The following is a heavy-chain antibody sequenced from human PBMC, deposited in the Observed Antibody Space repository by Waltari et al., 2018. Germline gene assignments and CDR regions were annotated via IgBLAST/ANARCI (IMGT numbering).Heavy chain of an antibody. CDR2: IDPGDSDT. CDR1: GYSFTSYW. J-gene: IGHJ4*02. D-gene: IGHD3-22*01. Sequence: EVQLVQSGAEVKKPGESLKISCKGSGYSFTSYWIGWVRQIPGTGLEWMGIIDPGDSDTRYSPSFQGQVTISADKSISTAYLQWSSLKASDTAMYYCARRPYYYDSSGYQGGFDYWGQGTLVIVSS. CDR3: ARRPYYYDSSGYQGGFDY. V-gene: IGHV5-51*01.